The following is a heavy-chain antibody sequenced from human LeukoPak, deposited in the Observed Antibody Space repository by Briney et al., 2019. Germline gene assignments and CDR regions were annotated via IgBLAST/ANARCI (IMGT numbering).Heavy chain of an antibody. CDR3: AKGEGSSGYRTYDY. CDR1: GFTFSSYG. Sequence: GGSLRLPCAASGFTFSSYGMSWVRQAPGKGLEWVSAISGSGGSTYYADSVKGRFTISRDNSKNTLYLQMNSLRAEDTAVYYCAKGEGSSGYRTYDYWGQGTLVTVSS. J-gene: IGHJ4*02. V-gene: IGHV3-23*01. D-gene: IGHD3-22*01. CDR2: ISGSGGST.